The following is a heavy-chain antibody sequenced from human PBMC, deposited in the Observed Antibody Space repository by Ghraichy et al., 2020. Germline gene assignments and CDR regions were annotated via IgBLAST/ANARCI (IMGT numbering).Heavy chain of an antibody. CDR3: GAWGRGGAFHV. CDR1: GFTVSSNY. D-gene: IGHD3-16*01. V-gene: IGHV3-66*01. CDR2: MYNGGGT. J-gene: IGHJ3*01. Sequence: GESLNISCEVSGFTVSSNYMNWVRQAPGKGLEWVSVMYNGGGTDYADSVKGRFTISRDISKNTLYLQMDSLRAEDTAVYYCGAWGRGGAFHVWGQGTMVTVSS.